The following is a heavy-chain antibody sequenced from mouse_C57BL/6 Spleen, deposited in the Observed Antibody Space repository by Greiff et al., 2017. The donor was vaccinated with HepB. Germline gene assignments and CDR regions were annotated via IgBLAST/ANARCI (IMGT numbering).Heavy chain of an antibody. CDR2: IDPENGDT. V-gene: IGHV14-4*01. CDR3: TTWGRDY. J-gene: IGHJ4*01. Sequence: EVKVEESGAELVRPGASVKLSCTASGFNIKDDYMHWVKQRPEQGLEWIGWIDPENGDTEYASKFQGKATITADTSSNTAYLQLSSLTSEDTAVYYCTTWGRDYWGQGTSVTVSS. CDR1: GFNIKDDY.